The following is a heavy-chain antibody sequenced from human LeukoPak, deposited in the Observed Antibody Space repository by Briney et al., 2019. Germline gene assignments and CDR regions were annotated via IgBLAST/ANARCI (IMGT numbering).Heavy chain of an antibody. CDR1: GFTFSSYA. V-gene: IGHV3-23*01. D-gene: IGHD6-6*01. CDR2: MNGSGGST. Sequence: GGSLRLSCAASGFTFSSYAMNWVRQAPGKGLEGVSGMNGSGGSTYYADSGKGRFTVSRDNSKNALYLQMHSLSGEDTAVYYCAKDQGGKEAAHAFDIWREGTMVSVSS. CDR3: AKDQGGKEAAHAFDI. J-gene: IGHJ3*02.